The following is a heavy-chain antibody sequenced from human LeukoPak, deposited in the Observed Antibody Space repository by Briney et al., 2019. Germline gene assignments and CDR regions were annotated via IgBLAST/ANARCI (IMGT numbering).Heavy chain of an antibody. J-gene: IGHJ4*02. CDR2: ISYDGSNK. V-gene: IGHV3-30-3*01. CDR1: GFTFSSYA. Sequence: GGSLRLSCAASGFTFSSYAMHWVRQAPGKGLEWVAVISYDGSNKYYADSVKGRFTISRDNSKNTLYLQMNSLRAEDTAVYYCAKATSSGYYYGLDYWGQGTLVTVSS. CDR3: AKATSSGYYYGLDY. D-gene: IGHD3-22*01.